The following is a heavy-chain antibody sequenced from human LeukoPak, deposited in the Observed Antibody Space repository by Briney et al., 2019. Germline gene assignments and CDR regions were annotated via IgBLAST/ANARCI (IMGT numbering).Heavy chain of an antibody. D-gene: IGHD3-10*01. V-gene: IGHV4-59*01. CDR2: IYYSGST. CDR3: ARRRGPPYDAFDI. Sequence: TSETLSLTCTVSGGSISSYYWSWIRQPPGKGLEWIGYIYYSGSTNYSPSLKSRVTISVDTSKNQFSLKLSSVTAADTAVYYCARRRGPPYDAFDIWGQGTMVTVSS. J-gene: IGHJ3*02. CDR1: GGSISSYY.